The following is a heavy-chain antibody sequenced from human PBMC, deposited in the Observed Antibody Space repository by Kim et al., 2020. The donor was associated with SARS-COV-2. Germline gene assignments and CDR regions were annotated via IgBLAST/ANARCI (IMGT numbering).Heavy chain of an antibody. Sequence: SETLSLTCAVSGGSISSGGYSWSWIRQPPGKGLEWIGYIYHSGSTYYNPSLKSRVTISVDRSKNQFSLKLSSVTAADTAVYYCARVPLLWFGEGGGMDVWGQGTTVTVSS. V-gene: IGHV4-30-2*01. D-gene: IGHD3-10*01. CDR2: IYHSGST. CDR1: GGSISSGGYS. J-gene: IGHJ6*02. CDR3: ARVPLLWFGEGGGMDV.